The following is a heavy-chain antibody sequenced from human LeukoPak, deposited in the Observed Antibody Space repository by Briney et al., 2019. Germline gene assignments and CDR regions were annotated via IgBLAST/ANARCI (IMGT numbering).Heavy chain of an antibody. D-gene: IGHD3-10*01. CDR1: GYTFTTYD. CDR2: MTPTSGNT. J-gene: IGHJ6*02. Sequence: ASVKVSCKASGYTFTTYDINWVRQATGQGLEWMGWMTPTSGNTGYAQKFQGRVTLTRNTSTNTAYRELSSLRSDDTAVYYCARNPYRSGAMDVWGQGTTVTVSS. CDR3: ARNPYRSGAMDV. V-gene: IGHV1-8*02.